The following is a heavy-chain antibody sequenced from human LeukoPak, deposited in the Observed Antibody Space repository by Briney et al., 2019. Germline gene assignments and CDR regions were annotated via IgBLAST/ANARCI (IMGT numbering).Heavy chain of an antibody. J-gene: IGHJ4*02. Sequence: GGSLRLSCVASGFTFSTYTMNWIRQAPGKGLEWVSGSIGSGGSAFYADSVKGRFSISRDTSKNTLFLHMNNLRAEDTAVYYCAKRTVVTPFDYWGQGTLVTVSS. CDR1: GFTFSTYT. CDR3: AKRTVVTPFDY. D-gene: IGHD4-23*01. CDR2: SIGSGGSA. V-gene: IGHV3-23*01.